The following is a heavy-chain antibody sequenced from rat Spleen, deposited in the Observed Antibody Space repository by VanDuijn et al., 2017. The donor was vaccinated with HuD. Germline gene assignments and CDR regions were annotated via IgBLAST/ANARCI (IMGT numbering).Heavy chain of an antibody. V-gene: IGHV3-1*01. D-gene: IGHD1-2*01. Sequence: EVQLQESGPGLVKPSQSLSLTCSVTGYSITSGYGWNWIRKFPGNKMEWIGHISYSGSTSYNPSLKSRISITRDTSKNQFFLQLNSVTTEDTATYYCARQGIYSSYTHWYFDFWGPGTMVTVSS. CDR2: ISYSGST. CDR1: GYSITSGY. J-gene: IGHJ1*01. CDR3: ARQGIYSSYTHWYFDF.